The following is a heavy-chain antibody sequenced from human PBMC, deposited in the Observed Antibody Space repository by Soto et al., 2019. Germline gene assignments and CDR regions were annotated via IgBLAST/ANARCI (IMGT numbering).Heavy chain of an antibody. D-gene: IGHD6-19*01. CDR3: ARVGGIAVAGLAIDS. CDR1: GGSISSYY. V-gene: IGHV4-59*12. J-gene: IGHJ4*02. CDR2: VYLSGSI. Sequence: PSETQSLTCSVAGGSISSYYWSWIRQPPGKGLEWIGYVYLSGSINYNPSLKSRVTISLDTSKNQFSLNLSSVTDADTAVYYCARVGGIAVAGLAIDSWGQGTLVTVSS.